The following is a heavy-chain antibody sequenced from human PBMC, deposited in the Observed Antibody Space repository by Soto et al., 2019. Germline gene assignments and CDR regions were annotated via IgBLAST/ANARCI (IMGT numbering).Heavy chain of an antibody. J-gene: IGHJ4*02. CDR1: GGSISSYY. Sequence: QVQLQESGPGLVKPSETLSLTCTVSGGSISSYYWSWIRQPPGKGLEWIGYIYYSGSTNYNPSLKSRVTISVDTSKNQFSLKLSSVTAADTAVYYCARGIITGSWLHRGVDYWGQGTLVTVSS. CDR3: ARGIITGSWLHRGVDY. CDR2: IYYSGST. V-gene: IGHV4-59*01. D-gene: IGHD1-20*01.